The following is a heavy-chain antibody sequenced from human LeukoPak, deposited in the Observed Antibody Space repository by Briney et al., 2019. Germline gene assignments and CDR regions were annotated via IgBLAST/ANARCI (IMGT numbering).Heavy chain of an antibody. CDR3: ARTHGGGWYYFDY. D-gene: IGHD6-19*01. CDR2: IYTSGST. J-gene: IGHJ4*02. CDR1: GGSISSGSYY. Sequence: PSQTLSLTCTVSGGSISSGSYYWSWIRQPAGKGLEWIGRIYTSGSTNYNPSLKSRVTISVDTSKNQFSLKLSSVTAADTAVYYCARTHGGGWYYFDYWGQGTLVTVSS. V-gene: IGHV4-61*02.